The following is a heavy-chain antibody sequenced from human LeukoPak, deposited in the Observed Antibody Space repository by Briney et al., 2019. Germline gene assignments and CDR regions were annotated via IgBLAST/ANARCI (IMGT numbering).Heavy chain of an antibody. Sequence: GRSLRLSCGASGFMFDDYAMPWVRQAPGKGLEWVSGISGNSGSIDYADSAKGRFTISRDNAKNTLYLQMRNLRPEDTALYYCAKDQGGYNQVFDHWGQGSLVTVSS. CDR1: GFMFDDYA. CDR2: ISGNSGSI. D-gene: IGHD5-12*01. V-gene: IGHV3-9*01. J-gene: IGHJ4*02. CDR3: AKDQGGYNQVFDH.